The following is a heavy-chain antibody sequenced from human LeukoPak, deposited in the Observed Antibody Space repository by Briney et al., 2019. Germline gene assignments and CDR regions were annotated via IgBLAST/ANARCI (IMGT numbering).Heavy chain of an antibody. Sequence: SETLSLTCTVSGGSISSSSYYWGWIRQPPGKGLGWIGSIYYSGSTYYNPSLKSRVTISVDTSKNQFSLKLSSVTAADTAVYYCARPLRGYSSGWLSIDYWGQGTLVTVSS. D-gene: IGHD6-19*01. J-gene: IGHJ4*02. CDR3: ARPLRGYSSGWLSIDY. CDR2: IYYSGST. V-gene: IGHV4-39*07. CDR1: GGSISSSSYY.